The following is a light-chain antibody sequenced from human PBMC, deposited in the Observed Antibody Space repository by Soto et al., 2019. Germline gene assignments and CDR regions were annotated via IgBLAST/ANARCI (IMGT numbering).Light chain of an antibody. V-gene: IGLV2-14*03. J-gene: IGLJ1*01. CDR1: SSDVGGYNY. Sequence: QSALTQPASVSGSPGQTITISCSGTSSDVGGYNYVSWYQQHPGKAPKLMIFDVSNRPSGVSNRFSGSKSGNTASLTISGLQVEDEADYYCNSYTTGATYVFGDGTKLTVL. CDR2: DVS. CDR3: NSYTTGATYV.